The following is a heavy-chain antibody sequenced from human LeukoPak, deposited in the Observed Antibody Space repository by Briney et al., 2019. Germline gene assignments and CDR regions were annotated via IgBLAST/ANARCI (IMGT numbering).Heavy chain of an antibody. CDR2: ISGSGANT. Sequence: GGSLRLSCAASGFTFSSSAMTWVRQAPGKGLEWVSSISGSGANTYYADSVKGRFTISRDNSRNTLNLQMSSLRAEDTAMYYCAKCRHDSSGCSYYWGQGTLVTVS. V-gene: IGHV3-23*01. D-gene: IGHD6-19*01. CDR1: GFTFSSSA. J-gene: IGHJ4*02. CDR3: AKCRHDSSGCSYY.